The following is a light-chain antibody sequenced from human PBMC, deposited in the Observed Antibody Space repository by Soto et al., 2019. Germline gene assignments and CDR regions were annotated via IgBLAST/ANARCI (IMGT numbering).Light chain of an antibody. CDR3: QQYNNWPHT. Sequence: EIVMTQSPVTLSLSPGERATLSCRASQSVTSKLAWFQQKPGQAPRLLIYATSTRATGVPARFSGSGSGTEFTLTISSLQSEDFAVYSCQQYNNWPHTFGQGPKLEIK. J-gene: IGKJ2*01. CDR1: QSVTSK. CDR2: ATS. V-gene: IGKV3-15*01.